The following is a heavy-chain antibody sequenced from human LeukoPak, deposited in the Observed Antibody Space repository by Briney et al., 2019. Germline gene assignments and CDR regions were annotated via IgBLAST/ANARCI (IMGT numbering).Heavy chain of an antibody. CDR2: IYSGGST. CDR1: GFTVSSNY. Sequence: GGSLRLSCAASGFTVSSNYMSWVRQAPGKGLEWVSVIYSGGSTYYADSVEGRFTISRDNSKNTLYLQMNGLRAEDTAVYYCARDGSTRSLQFWGQGTLVTVSS. J-gene: IGHJ1*01. V-gene: IGHV3-53*01. D-gene: IGHD5-24*01. CDR3: ARDGSTRSLQF.